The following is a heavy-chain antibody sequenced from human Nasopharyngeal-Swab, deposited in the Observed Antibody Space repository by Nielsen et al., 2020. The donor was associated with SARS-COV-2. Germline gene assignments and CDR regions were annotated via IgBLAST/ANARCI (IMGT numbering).Heavy chain of an antibody. J-gene: IGHJ3*02. V-gene: IGHV3-9*01. CDR1: GFTFNNFG. CDR2: ISWNSRSI. Sequence: SLKISCAASGFTFNNFGMHWVRQAPGKGLEWVSNISWNSRSIGYADSVKGRFTISRDNAKNSLYLQMNSLRAEDTALYYCASGIAVAGTDALDIWGQGTMVTVSS. D-gene: IGHD6-19*01. CDR3: ASGIAVAGTDALDI.